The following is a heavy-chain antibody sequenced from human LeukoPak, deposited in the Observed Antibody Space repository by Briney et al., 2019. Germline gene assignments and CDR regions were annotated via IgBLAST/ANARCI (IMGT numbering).Heavy chain of an antibody. CDR2: INHRGST. CDR3: ARSWAGMYYPFYYFDF. CDR1: GGSISSYY. D-gene: IGHD1-26*01. J-gene: IGHJ4*02. Sequence: SGTLSLTCTVSGGSISSYYWSWIRQPPGKGLEWIAEINHRGSTHYNPSLKSRVNISVDTSKNQFSLNLDSVTAADTAVYYCARSWAGMYYPFYYFDFWGQGTLVSVSS. V-gene: IGHV4-34*01.